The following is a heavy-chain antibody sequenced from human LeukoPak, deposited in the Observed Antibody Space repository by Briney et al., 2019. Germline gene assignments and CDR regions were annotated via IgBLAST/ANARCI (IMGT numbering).Heavy chain of an antibody. V-gene: IGHV4-59*01. CDR2: IYYSGST. Sequence: SETLSLTCTVSGGSISSYYWSWIRQPPGKGLEWIGYIYYSGSTNYNPSLKSRVTISVDTSKNQFSLKLSSVTAADTVVYYCARVAVAGTLYYYYGMDVWGQGTTVTVSS. J-gene: IGHJ6*02. D-gene: IGHD6-19*01. CDR3: ARVAVAGTLYYYYGMDV. CDR1: GGSISSYY.